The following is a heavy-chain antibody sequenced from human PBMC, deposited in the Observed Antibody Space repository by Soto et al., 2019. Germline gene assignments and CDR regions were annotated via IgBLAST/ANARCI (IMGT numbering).Heavy chain of an antibody. J-gene: IGHJ4*02. Sequence: EVQLLESGGGLVQPGGSLRLSCAASGFTFSSYAMSWVRQAPEKGLEWVSTINDSGGDTYYADSVKGRFTISRDNSKNTLYLQLNSLTVEDTAVYYCSKDPHQTGTTFDYWGQGTLVTVSS. CDR3: SKDPHQTGTTFDY. CDR1: GFTFSSYA. CDR2: INDSGGDT. V-gene: IGHV3-23*01. D-gene: IGHD1-1*01.